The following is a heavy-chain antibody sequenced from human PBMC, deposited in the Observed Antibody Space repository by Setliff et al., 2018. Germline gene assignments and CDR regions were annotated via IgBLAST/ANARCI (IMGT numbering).Heavy chain of an antibody. Sequence: GGSLRLSCAASGFTFSNAWMSWVRQAPGKGLEWIGRVKSKIDGGTTDYAAPVKGRFTISRDDSKNALYLQMNSLKTEDTAVYYCTADIPVPLAQIDYWGQGTLVTGLL. CDR3: TADIPVPLAQIDY. CDR2: VKSKIDGGTT. V-gene: IGHV3-15*01. CDR1: GFTFSNAW. D-gene: IGHD2-2*01. J-gene: IGHJ4*02.